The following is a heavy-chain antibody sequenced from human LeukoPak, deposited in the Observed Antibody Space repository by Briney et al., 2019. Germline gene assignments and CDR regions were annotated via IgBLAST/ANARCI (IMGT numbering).Heavy chain of an antibody. V-gene: IGHV3-74*01. CDR3: ARSNAFDI. CDR2: INSDGSVT. CDR1: GFTVSGFW. Sequence: GGCLRLPCAASGFTVSGFWMYWVRQPPGKGLVWVSRINSDGSVTNYADSIKGRFTISRDSAMDTLYLQMNSLRAEDTAVYYCARSNAFDIWGQGTMVTVSS. J-gene: IGHJ3*02.